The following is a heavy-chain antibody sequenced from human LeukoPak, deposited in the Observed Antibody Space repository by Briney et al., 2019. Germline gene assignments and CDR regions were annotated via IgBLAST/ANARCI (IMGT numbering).Heavy chain of an antibody. D-gene: IGHD4-17*01. CDR2: IKEDGSVK. V-gene: IGHV3-7*01. CDR1: GFTFSSYW. CDR3: ARGASAHGDYFVY. J-gene: IGHJ4*02. Sequence: GGSLRLSCAASGFTFSSYWMSWVRQAPGKGLEWVANIKEDGSVKYSVDSAKGRFTISRDNAKNSLYLQMNSRRAEDTAVYYCARGASAHGDYFVYWGQGTLVTVSS.